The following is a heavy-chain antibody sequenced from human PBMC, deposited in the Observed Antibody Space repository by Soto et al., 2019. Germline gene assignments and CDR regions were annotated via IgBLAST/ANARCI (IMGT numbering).Heavy chain of an antibody. V-gene: IGHV3-48*01. CDR2: ISSSSSTI. Sequence: EVQLVESGGSLVQPGGSLRLSCAASGFTFSSYSMNWVRQAPGKGLEWVSYISSSSSTIYYADSVKGRFTISRDNAKNSLYLQMNSLRAEDTAVYYCARGYDSFDYWGQGTLVTVSS. CDR1: GFTFSSYS. CDR3: ARGYDSFDY. D-gene: IGHD5-12*01. J-gene: IGHJ4*02.